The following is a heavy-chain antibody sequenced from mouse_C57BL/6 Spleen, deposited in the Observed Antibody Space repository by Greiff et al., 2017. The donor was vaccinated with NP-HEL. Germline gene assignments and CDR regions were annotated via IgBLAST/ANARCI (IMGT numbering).Heavy chain of an antibody. Sequence: EVQLQQSGPELVKPGASVKISCKASGYTFTDYYMNWVKQSHGKSLEWIGDINPNNGGTSYNQQFKGKATLTVDKSSSTAYMELRSLTSEDSAVYYCARNWEYYGSSYDYWGQGTTLTVSS. CDR1: GYTFTDYY. D-gene: IGHD1-1*01. J-gene: IGHJ2*01. CDR3: ARNWEYYGSSYDY. V-gene: IGHV1-26*01. CDR2: INPNNGGT.